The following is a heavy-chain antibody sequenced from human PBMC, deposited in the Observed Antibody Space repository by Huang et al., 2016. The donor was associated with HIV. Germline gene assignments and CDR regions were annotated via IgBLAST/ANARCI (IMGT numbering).Heavy chain of an antibody. CDR2: IYPGDSDT. Sequence: EVQLVQSGAEVKKPGESLKISCKGSGYSLTTYWIGCVRQMPGKGREWMGIIYPGDSDTRYSPAFQGQVTSSADKSVSTAYRQWSSLKASDTAMYYCARLDYAGTNFDYWGQGTLVTVSS. D-gene: IGHD6-13*01. CDR1: GYSLTTYW. J-gene: IGHJ4*02. CDR3: ARLDYAGTNFDY. V-gene: IGHV5-51*01.